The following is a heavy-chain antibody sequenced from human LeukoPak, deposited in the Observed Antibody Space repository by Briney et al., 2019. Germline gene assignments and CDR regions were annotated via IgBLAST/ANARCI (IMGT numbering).Heavy chain of an antibody. V-gene: IGHV3-74*01. CDR1: GFTFSSYW. Sequence: GGSLRLSCAASGFTFSSYWMHWVRQAPGKGLVWVSRINSDGSSTSYADSVKGRFTISRDNAKNTLYLQMNSLRAEDTAVYYCARDPYSGSYSDYYYYYMDVWAKGPRSPSP. CDR2: INSDGSST. J-gene: IGHJ6*03. D-gene: IGHD1-26*01. CDR3: ARDPYSGSYSDYYYYYMDV.